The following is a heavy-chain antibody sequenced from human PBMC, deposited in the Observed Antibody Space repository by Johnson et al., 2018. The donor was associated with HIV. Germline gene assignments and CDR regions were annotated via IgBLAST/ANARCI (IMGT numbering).Heavy chain of an antibody. V-gene: IGHV3-9*01. Sequence: VQLVESGGGLVQPGRSLRLSCAASGFTFDDYAMHWVRQAPGKGLEWVSGISWHSGIIGYADSVKGRFTISRVNSKNFLYLQMNSLRSEDTAFYYGARDTEVGATSMFDAFDIWGQGTMVTVSS. CDR3: ARDTEVGATSMFDAFDI. D-gene: IGHD1-26*01. CDR1: GFTFDDYA. J-gene: IGHJ3*02. CDR2: ISWHSGII.